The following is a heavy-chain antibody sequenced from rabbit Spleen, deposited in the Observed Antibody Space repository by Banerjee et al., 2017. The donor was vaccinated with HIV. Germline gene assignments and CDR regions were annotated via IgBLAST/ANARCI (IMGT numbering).Heavy chain of an antibody. V-gene: IGHV1S40*01. Sequence: QSLEESGGGLVQPEGSLALTCKASGFSFSSSDYICWVRQAPGKGLEWITCIYVGGSGSTYYASWAKGRFTISKTSSTTVTLQVTSVTAADTATYFCARYDRYDGMDLWGQGTLVTVS. CDR3: ARYDRYDGMDL. CDR2: IYVGGSGST. J-gene: IGHJ6*01. CDR1: GFSFSSSDY.